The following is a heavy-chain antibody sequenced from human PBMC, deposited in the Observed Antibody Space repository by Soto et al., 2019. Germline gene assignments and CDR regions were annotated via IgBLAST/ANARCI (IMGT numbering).Heavy chain of an antibody. CDR1: GFSLSTSGMC. Sequence: SGPTLVNPTQTLTLTCTFSGFSLSTSGMCVSWIRQPPGKALEWLARIDWDDDKYYSTSLKTRLTISKDTSKNQVVLTMTNMDPVDTATYYCARMYRHCSGGSCYPNYYYYYMDVWGKGTTVTVS. CDR2: IDWDDDK. J-gene: IGHJ6*03. CDR3: ARMYRHCSGGSCYPNYYYYYMDV. D-gene: IGHD2-15*01. V-gene: IGHV2-70*11.